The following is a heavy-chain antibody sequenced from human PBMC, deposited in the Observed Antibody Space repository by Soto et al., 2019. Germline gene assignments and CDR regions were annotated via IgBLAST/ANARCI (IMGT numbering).Heavy chain of an antibody. V-gene: IGHV1-18*01. J-gene: IGHJ4*02. CDR1: GYTFTNYH. CDR2: ISAYNGNT. CDR3: ARSSSGWPGGY. D-gene: IGHD6-19*01. Sequence: GASVKVSCKASGYTFTNYHMHWVRQAPGQVLEWMGWISAYNGNTNYAQKFQDRVTMTTDTSTSTAYMELRSLRSDDTAVYYCARSSSGWPGGYWGQGTLVTVSS.